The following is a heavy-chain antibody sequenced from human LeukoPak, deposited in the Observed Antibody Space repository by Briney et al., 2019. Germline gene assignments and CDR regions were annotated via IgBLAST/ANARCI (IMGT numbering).Heavy chain of an antibody. CDR2: ISLSGAYI. J-gene: IGHJ6*02. CDR1: GFTLNDYS. D-gene: IGHD2-21*01. Sequence: GGSLRLSCAASGFTLNDYSLNWVRQAPGKGLEGVSSISLSGAYIYYVDSVKGRFTISRDNAKHSLSLQMNSLRAEDTAVYFCVSRCVKADCHFSSYGLDVWGQGTTVTVSS. CDR3: VSRCVKADCHFSSYGLDV. V-gene: IGHV3-21*01.